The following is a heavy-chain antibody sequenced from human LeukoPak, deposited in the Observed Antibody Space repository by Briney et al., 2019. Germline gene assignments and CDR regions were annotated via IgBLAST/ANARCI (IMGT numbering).Heavy chain of an antibody. CDR3: AKRVGLLTLPHYYYYYYMDV. CDR2: IKQDGSEK. J-gene: IGHJ6*03. Sequence: GGSLRLSCAASGFTFSSYWMSWVRQAPGKGLEWVANIKQDGSEKYYVDSVKGRFTISRDNAKNSLYLQMNSLRAEDTAVYYCAKRVGLLTLPHYYYYYYMDVWGKGTTVTISS. D-gene: IGHD2-15*01. CDR1: GFTFSSYW. V-gene: IGHV3-7*01.